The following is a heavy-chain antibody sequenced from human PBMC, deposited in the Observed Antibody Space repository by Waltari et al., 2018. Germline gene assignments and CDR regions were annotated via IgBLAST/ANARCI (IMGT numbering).Heavy chain of an antibody. CDR3: ARIQMTTVTRDNY. CDR1: GFTFSSYS. Sequence: EVQLVESGGGLVQPGGSLRLSCAASGFTFSSYSMTWVRQAPGKGLEWVSYISSSSSTIYYADSVKGRFTISRDNAKNSLYLQMNSLRAEDTAVYYCARIQMTTVTRDNYWGQGTLVTVSS. D-gene: IGHD4-17*01. V-gene: IGHV3-48*04. CDR2: ISSSSSTI. J-gene: IGHJ4*02.